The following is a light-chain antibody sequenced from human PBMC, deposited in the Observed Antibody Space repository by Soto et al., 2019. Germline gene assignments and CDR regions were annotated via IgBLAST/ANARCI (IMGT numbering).Light chain of an antibody. CDR1: QSISSW. CDR2: KAS. Sequence: DIQMTQSPSTLSASVGDRVTITCRASQSISSWLAWYQQKPGKAPKLLIYKASSLESGVPSRFNGSGSGTEFTLTISSLQPDDFATYSCLQYNSYWTFGQGTNVEIK. CDR3: LQYNSYWT. V-gene: IGKV1-5*03. J-gene: IGKJ1*01.